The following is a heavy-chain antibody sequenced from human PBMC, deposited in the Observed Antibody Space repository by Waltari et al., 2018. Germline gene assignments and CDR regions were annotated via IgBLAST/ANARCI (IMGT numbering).Heavy chain of an antibody. D-gene: IGHD6-25*01. Sequence: EVHLVESGGGLVRPGGSLRLSCAASGFSFSTCSMNWVRQAPGKGLEWVSSSSSGSVYVYYAESVKGRFTISRDNAKNSVYLQMNSLRAEDTAVYYCVRAVETATNDLGFWGQGTLVTVSS. CDR2: SSSGSVYV. J-gene: IGHJ4*02. CDR1: GFSFSTCS. CDR3: VRAVETATNDLGF. V-gene: IGHV3-21*01.